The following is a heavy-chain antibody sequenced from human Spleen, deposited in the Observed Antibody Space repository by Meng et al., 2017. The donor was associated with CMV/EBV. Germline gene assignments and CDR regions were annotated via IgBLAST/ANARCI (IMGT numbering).Heavy chain of an antibody. J-gene: IGHJ3*02. CDR1: GYTFTSYY. Sequence: ASVKVSCKASGYTFTSYYIHWVRQAPGQGLEWMGIISPGGGSTNYAQKFQGRVTMTRDTSTSTVYMELSSLRSEDTAVYYCARGGSSGWYAFDIWGQGTMVTVSS. V-gene: IGHV1-46*01. CDR3: ARGGSSGWYAFDI. CDR2: ISPGGGST. D-gene: IGHD6-19*01.